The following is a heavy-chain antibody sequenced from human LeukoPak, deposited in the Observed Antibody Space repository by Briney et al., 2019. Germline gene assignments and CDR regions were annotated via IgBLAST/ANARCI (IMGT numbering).Heavy chain of an antibody. Sequence: GGSLRLSCATSGFTFTTFWMHWVRQAPGKGLVWVSRINHDGSSTNYADSVKGRFTISRDNAKNTVYLQMNSLRAEDTAVYYCVRDWGYDSSGYWQRYFDTWGQGTLVTVSS. CDR2: INHDGSST. J-gene: IGHJ4*02. D-gene: IGHD3-22*01. CDR3: VRDWGYDSSGYWQRYFDT. V-gene: IGHV3-74*01. CDR1: GFTFTTFW.